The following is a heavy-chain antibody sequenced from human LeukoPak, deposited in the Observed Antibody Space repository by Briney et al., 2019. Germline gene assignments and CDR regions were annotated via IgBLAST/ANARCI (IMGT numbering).Heavy chain of an antibody. CDR2: FDPEDGET. V-gene: IGHV1-24*01. CDR1: GYTLTELS. J-gene: IGHJ6*02. Sequence: ASVNVSCKVSGYTLTELSMHWVRQAPGEGLEWMGRFDPEDGETIYAQKFQGRVTMTEDTSTDTAYMELSSLRSEDTAVYYCATVGYGDYRPDHHYGMDVWGQGTTVTVYS. D-gene: IGHD4-17*01. CDR3: ATVGYGDYRPDHHYGMDV.